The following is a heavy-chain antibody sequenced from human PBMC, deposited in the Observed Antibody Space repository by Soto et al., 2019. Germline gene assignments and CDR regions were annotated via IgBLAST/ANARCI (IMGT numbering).Heavy chain of an antibody. J-gene: IGHJ6*02. V-gene: IGHV3-11*06. Sequence: GGSLRLSCAASGFTFSDYYMSWIRQAPGKGLEWVSYISSSSSYTNYADSVKGRFTISRDNAKNSLYLQMNSLRAEDTAVYYCARAKGGGGSSWYYYYYGMDVWGQGTTVTVSS. CDR3: ARAKGGGGSSWYYYYYGMDV. CDR1: GFTFSDYY. CDR2: ISSSSSYT. D-gene: IGHD6-13*01.